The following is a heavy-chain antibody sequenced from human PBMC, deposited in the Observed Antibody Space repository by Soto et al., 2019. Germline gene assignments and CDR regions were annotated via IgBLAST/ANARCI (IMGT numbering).Heavy chain of an antibody. J-gene: IGHJ1*01. V-gene: IGHV3-9*01. D-gene: IGHD6-13*01. CDR3: VKDESINWYSGHFRH. Sequence: GGSLRLSCAASGFTFSEYNMNGVRQAPGEGLEWVSGINWNSGSIGYGDSVKGRFAISRDNAKNSLHLQMNSLSAEDTAFYYCVKDESINWYSGHFRHWGQGTLVTV. CDR2: INWNSGSI. CDR1: GFTFSEYN.